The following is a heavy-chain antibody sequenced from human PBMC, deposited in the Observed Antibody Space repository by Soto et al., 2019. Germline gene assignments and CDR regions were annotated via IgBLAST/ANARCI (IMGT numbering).Heavy chain of an antibody. Sequence: QVQLVQSGAEVKKPGSSVKVSCKASGGTFSSYAISWVRQAPGQGLEWMGGIIPIFGTANYAQKFQGRVTITANEATRTAYMERSSLRSEGTAVYYCARDPDMATIGEYYWGQGTLVTVSS. CDR2: IIPIFGTA. V-gene: IGHV1-69*12. D-gene: IGHD3-10*01. CDR3: ARDPDMATIGEYY. J-gene: IGHJ4*02. CDR1: GGTFSSYA.